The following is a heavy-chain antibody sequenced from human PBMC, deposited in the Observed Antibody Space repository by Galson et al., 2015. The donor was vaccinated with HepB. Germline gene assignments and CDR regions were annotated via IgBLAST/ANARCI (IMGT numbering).Heavy chain of an antibody. J-gene: IGHJ6*02. CDR3: GRDQAWFGESIYYYYGMDV. V-gene: IGHV3-33*01. D-gene: IGHD3-10*01. CDR2: IWHDGSNK. Sequence: SLRLSCAASGFTFRSYGMHWVRQAPGKGLESVASIWHDGSNKYYADSVKGRFTVSRDNSKNTLYLQMNSLRAEDTAVYSCGRDQAWFGESIYYYYGMDVWGQGTTVTVSS. CDR1: GFTFRSYG.